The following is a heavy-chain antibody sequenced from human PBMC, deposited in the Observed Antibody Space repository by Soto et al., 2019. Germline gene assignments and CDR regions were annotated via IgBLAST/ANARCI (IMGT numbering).Heavy chain of an antibody. CDR3: ARYYYDSSGHPD. CDR1: GGSISSGDYY. J-gene: IGHJ4*02. Sequence: PSETLSLTCTVSGGSISSGDYYWSWIRQPPGKGLEWIGYIYYSGSTYYNPPLKSRVTISVDTSKNQFSLKLSSVTAADTAVYYCARYYYDSSGHPDWGQGTLVTVSS. CDR2: IYYSGST. D-gene: IGHD3-22*01. V-gene: IGHV4-30-4*01.